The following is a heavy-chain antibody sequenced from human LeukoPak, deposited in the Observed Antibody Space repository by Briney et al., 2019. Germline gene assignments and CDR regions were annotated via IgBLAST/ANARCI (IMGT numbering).Heavy chain of an antibody. CDR1: GFTFSSYA. J-gene: IGHJ4*02. CDR2: ISGSGGST. V-gene: IGHV3-23*01. CDR3: AKDRRLNMIVVVNTLGY. Sequence: QTGGSLRLSCATSGFTFSSYAMSWVRQAPGKGLEWVSAISGSGGSTYYADSVKGRFTISRDNSKNTLYLQMNSLRAEDTAVYYCAKDRRLNMIVVVNTLGYWGQGTLVTVSS. D-gene: IGHD3-22*01.